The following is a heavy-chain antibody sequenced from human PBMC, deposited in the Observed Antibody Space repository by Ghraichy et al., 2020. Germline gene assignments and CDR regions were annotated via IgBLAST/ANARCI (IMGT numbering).Heavy chain of an antibody. CDR2: ISGSSSYI. V-gene: IGHV3-21*01. D-gene: IGHD6-13*01. Sequence: GSLRLSCAASGFTLSSHSLNWVRQAPGEGLEWVSSISGSSSYIYYADSVKGRFTISRDNAKSSLYLQMNSLRAEDTAVYYCARGGGPGYSTNWEFFDYWGQGSLVTVSS. CDR3: ARGGGPGYSTNWEFFDY. J-gene: IGHJ4*02. CDR1: GFTLSSHS.